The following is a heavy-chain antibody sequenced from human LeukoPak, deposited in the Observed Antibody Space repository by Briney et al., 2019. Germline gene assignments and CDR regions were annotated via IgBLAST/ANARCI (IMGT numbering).Heavy chain of an antibody. CDR1: GFSFSSYW. J-gene: IGHJ4*02. D-gene: IGHD3-22*01. Sequence: GGSLRISCAASGFSFSSYWMSWVRQAPGKGLEWVANTKQDGSEKYYVDSVKGRFTISRDNAKNSLYLQMNSLRAEDTAVYYCARDSYYYDSSSPPMLDYWGQGTLVTVSS. CDR3: ARDSYYYDSSSPPMLDY. V-gene: IGHV3-7*01. CDR2: TKQDGSEK.